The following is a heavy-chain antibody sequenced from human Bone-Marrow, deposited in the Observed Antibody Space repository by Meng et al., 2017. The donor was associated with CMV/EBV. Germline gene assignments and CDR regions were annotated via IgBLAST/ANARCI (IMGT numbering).Heavy chain of an antibody. CDR2: INPNSGGT. Sequence: ASVKVSCKASGYTFTGYYMHWVRQAPGQGLEWMGWINPNSGGTNYAQKFQGRVTMTRDTSISTAYMEPSRLRSDDTAVYYCARDPGNIRSIEYWGQGTLVTVSS. D-gene: IGHD2/OR15-2a*01. CDR3: ARDPGNIRSIEY. CDR1: GYTFTGYY. V-gene: IGHV1-2*02. J-gene: IGHJ4*02.